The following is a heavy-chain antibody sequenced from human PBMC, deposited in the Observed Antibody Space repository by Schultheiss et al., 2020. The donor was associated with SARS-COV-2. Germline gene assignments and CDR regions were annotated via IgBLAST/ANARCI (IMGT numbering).Heavy chain of an antibody. CDR1: GFTFSSYS. Sequence: GGSLRLSCAASGFTFSSYSMNWVRQAPGKGLEWVSSISSSSSYIYYADSVKGRFTISRDNAKNSLYLQMNSLRAEDTAVYYCARMGGGYQFIPNWFDPWGQGTLVTVSS. V-gene: IGHV3-21*01. D-gene: IGHD2-2*01. CDR3: ARMGGGYQFIPNWFDP. J-gene: IGHJ5*02. CDR2: ISSSSSYI.